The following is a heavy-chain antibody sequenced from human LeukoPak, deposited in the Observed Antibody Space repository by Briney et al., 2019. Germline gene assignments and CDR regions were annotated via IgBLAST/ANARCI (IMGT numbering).Heavy chain of an antibody. V-gene: IGHV1-69*04. Sequence: SVKVSCKASGGTFSSYAISWVRQAPGQGLEWMGRIIPILGIANYAQKFQGRVTITADKSTSTAYMELSSLRSEDTAVYYCARTSMITFGGVIVKGPDYWGQGTLVTVSS. CDR1: GGTFSSYA. J-gene: IGHJ4*02. D-gene: IGHD3-16*02. CDR3: ARTSMITFGGVIVKGPDY. CDR2: IIPILGIA.